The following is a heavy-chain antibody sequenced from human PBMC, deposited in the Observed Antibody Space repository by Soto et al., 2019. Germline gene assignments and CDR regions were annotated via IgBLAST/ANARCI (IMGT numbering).Heavy chain of an antibody. CDR2: IIPILGIA. D-gene: IGHD2-21*01. CDR3: ARDPSAGDSAGY. Sequence: QVQLVQSGAEVKKPGSSVKVSCKASGGTFSSYTISWVRQAPGQGLEWMGRIIPILGIANYPQKFQGRVTITADKSTSTAYMELSSLRSEDTAVYYCARDPSAGDSAGYWGQGTLVTVSS. V-gene: IGHV1-69*08. J-gene: IGHJ4*02. CDR1: GGTFSSYT.